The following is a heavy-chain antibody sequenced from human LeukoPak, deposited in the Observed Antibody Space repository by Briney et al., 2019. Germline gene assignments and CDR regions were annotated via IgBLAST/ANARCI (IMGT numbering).Heavy chain of an antibody. J-gene: IGHJ4*02. V-gene: IGHV3-7*01. CDR2: IKQDGSEK. D-gene: IGHD3-3*01. CDR3: ARVPPDFGLRFLGDY. Sequence: PGGSLRLSCAASGFTVSSNYMSWVRQAPGKGLEWVANIKQDGSEKYYVDSVKGRFTISRDNAKNSLYLQMNSLRAEDTAVYYCARVPPDFGLRFLGDYWGQGTLVTVSS. CDR1: GFTVSSNY.